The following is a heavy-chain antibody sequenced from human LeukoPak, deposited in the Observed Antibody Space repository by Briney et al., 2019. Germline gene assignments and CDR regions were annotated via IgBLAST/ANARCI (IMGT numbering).Heavy chain of an antibody. CDR2: ISAYNGNT. CDR1: GYTFTSYG. J-gene: IGHJ4*02. CDR3: ARDPEGAAVAGIDFDY. Sequence: ASVKVSCKASGYTFTSYGISWVRQAPGQGLEWMGWISAYNGNTNYAQKLQGRVTMTTDTPTSTAYMELRSLRSDDTAVYYCARDPEGAAVAGIDFDYWGQGTLVTVSS. V-gene: IGHV1-18*01. D-gene: IGHD6-19*01.